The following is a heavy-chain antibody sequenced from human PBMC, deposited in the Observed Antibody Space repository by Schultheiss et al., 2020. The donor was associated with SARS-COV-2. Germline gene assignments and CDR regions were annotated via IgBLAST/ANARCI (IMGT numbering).Heavy chain of an antibody. CDR2: IYATGTP. D-gene: IGHD6-6*01. V-gene: IGHV4-61*02. CDR1: GGSISSGGYY. J-gene: IGHJ6*03. CDR3: ARDSKYSSSSEYYYYYYMDV. Sequence: SETLSLTCTVSGGSISSGGYYWSWIRQPAGKGLEWIGRIYATGTPNYNPSLKSRVIMSVDTSKNQFSLKLSSVTAADTAVYYCARDSKYSSSSEYYYYYYMDVWGKGTTVTVSS.